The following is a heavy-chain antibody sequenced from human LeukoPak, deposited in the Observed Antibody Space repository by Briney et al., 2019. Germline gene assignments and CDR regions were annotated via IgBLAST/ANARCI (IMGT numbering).Heavy chain of an antibody. CDR3: ARFIRAAAGTGGIYYFDY. CDR1: GGSISSSSYY. V-gene: IGHV4-39*07. CDR2: IHHTGST. J-gene: IGHJ4*02. Sequence: SETLSLTCTVSGGSISSSSYYWGWIRQPPGKGLEWIGSIHHTGSTYYNPSLKSRVTISVDTSKNQFSLKLSSVTVADTAVYYCARFIRAAAGTGGIYYFDYWGQGTLVTVSS. D-gene: IGHD6-13*01.